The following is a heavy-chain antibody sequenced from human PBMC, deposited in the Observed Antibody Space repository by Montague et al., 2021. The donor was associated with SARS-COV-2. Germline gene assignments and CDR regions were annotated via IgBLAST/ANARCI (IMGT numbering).Heavy chain of an antibody. CDR2: IYYSGST. D-gene: IGHD2-8*01. J-gene: IGHJ6*02. CDR1: GGSISSGGYY. Sequence: TLSLTCTVYGGSISSGGYYWSWLRQHPGKGLEWIGYIYYSGSTNYNPSLKSRLTISVDTSKNQFSLKLSSVTAADTAVYYCARGEGVMVYVYGMDVWGQGTTVTVSS. V-gene: IGHV4-31*03. CDR3: ARGEGVMVYVYGMDV.